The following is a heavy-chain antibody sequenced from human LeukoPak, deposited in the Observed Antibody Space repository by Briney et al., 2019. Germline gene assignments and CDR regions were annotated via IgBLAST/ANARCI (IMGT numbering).Heavy chain of an antibody. CDR1: GASFSTNY. V-gene: IGHV4-59*01. J-gene: IGHJ6*03. D-gene: IGHD1-1*01. Sequence: PSETLSLTCSVSGASFSTNYWGWIRQPPGRGLEWIGYVFDSGSTNYNPSLKSRVTISVDTSTKQFFLRLSSVTAADTAVYYCARLYQQSKWKYYYYYMDVWGKGTAVTVSS. CDR3: ARLYQQSKWKYYYYYMDV. CDR2: VFDSGST.